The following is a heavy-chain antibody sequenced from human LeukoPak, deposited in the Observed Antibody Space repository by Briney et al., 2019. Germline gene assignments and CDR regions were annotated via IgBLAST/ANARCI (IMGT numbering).Heavy chain of an antibody. V-gene: IGHV3-33*08. J-gene: IGHJ4*02. CDR3: ARDSQTYYYDSSGQDY. CDR2: IWYDGSNK. Sequence: GGSLRLSCAASGFTVSSNYMSWVRQAPGKGLEWVAVIWYDGSNKYYADSVKGRFTISRDNSKNTLYLQMNSLRAEDTAVYYCARDSQTYYYDSSGQDYWGQGTLVTVSS. CDR1: GFTVSSNY. D-gene: IGHD3-22*01.